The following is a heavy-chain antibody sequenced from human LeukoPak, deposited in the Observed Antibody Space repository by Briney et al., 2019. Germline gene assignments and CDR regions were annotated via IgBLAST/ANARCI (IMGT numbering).Heavy chain of an antibody. CDR3: ASARNIVVVPAAIRAFDI. J-gene: IGHJ3*02. CDR1: GGSISSSSYY. V-gene: IGHV4-39*07. D-gene: IGHD2-2*01. CDR2: IYYSGST. Sequence: SETLSLTCTVSGGSISSSSYYWGWIRQPPGKGLEWIGSIYYSGSTYYNPSLKSRVTISVDRSKNQFSLKLSSVTAADTAVYYCASARNIVVVPAAIRAFDIWGQGTMVTASS.